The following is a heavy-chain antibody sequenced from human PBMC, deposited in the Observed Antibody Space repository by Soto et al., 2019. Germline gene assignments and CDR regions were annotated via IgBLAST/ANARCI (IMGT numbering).Heavy chain of an antibody. CDR1: GFTFNTYG. CDR3: VKGATGGPRGYFGL. D-gene: IGHD3-16*01. V-gene: IGHV3-30*18. CDR2: TSYDGSNK. J-gene: IGHJ2*01. Sequence: QVQLVESGGGVVQPGRSLRLSCAASGFTFNTYGMHWVRQAPGKGLEWVAVTSYDGSNKYYADSVKGRFTISRDNAKNTMYVERNSLRAEDAAVYYCVKGATGGPRGYFGLWGRGTLVTVSS.